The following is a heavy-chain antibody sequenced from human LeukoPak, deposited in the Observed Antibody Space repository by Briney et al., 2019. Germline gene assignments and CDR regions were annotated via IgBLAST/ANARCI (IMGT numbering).Heavy chain of an antibody. J-gene: IGHJ6*02. D-gene: IGHD4-17*01. Sequence: AGGSLRLSCAASGFTFSSYAMSWVRQAPGKGLEWVSAINGSGGSTYYADSVKGRFTISRDNSKNTLYLQMNSLRAEDTAVYYCAKSTVTTPPGHYWYYYGMDVWGQGTTVTVSS. CDR1: GFTFSSYA. CDR2: INGSGGST. CDR3: AKSTVTTPPGHYWYYYGMDV. V-gene: IGHV3-23*01.